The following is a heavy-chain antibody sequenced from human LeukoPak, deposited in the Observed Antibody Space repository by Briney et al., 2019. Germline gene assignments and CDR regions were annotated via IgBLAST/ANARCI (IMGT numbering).Heavy chain of an antibody. D-gene: IGHD5-24*01. Sequence: GRSLRLSCAASGFTFSSYAMHWVRQAPGKGLGWVANIKQDGSEKYYVDSVKGRFTISRDNAKNSLYLQMNSLRAEDTAVYYCACRDGYNLEEYFQHWGQGTLVTVSS. V-gene: IGHV3-7*01. CDR2: IKQDGSEK. CDR1: GFTFSSYA. J-gene: IGHJ1*01. CDR3: ACRDGYNLEEYFQH.